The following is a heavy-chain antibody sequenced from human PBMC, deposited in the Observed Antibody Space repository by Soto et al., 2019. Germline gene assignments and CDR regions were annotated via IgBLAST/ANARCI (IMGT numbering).Heavy chain of an antibody. CDR1: GFTFSDYY. D-gene: IGHD3-9*01. J-gene: IGHJ6*03. V-gene: IGHV3-11*01. Sequence: GGSLRLSCAASGFTFSDYYMSWIRQAPGKGLEWVSYISSSGSTIYYADSVKGRLTISRDNAKNSLYLQMNSLRAEDTAVYYCARDLGTSYYDILTGYPAYYMDVWGKGTTVTVSS. CDR3: ARDLGTSYYDILTGYPAYYMDV. CDR2: ISSSGSTI.